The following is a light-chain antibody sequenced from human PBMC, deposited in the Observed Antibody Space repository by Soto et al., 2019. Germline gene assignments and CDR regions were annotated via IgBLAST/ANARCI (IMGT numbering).Light chain of an antibody. CDR3: CSYAGSYTYV. V-gene: IGLV2-11*01. CDR1: SSDGGEYNY. CDR2: DVS. Sequence: QSVLTQPASVSGSPGQSITISGTEISSDGGEYNYVSWYKQHPGKAPKLMIYDVSKRPSGVPARFSGSKSRNTASLTISGLQAEADADYYCCSYAGSYTYVFGTGTKGTVL. J-gene: IGLJ1*01.